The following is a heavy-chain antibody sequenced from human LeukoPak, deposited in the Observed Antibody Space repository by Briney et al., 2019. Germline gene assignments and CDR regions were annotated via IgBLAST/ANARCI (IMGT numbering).Heavy chain of an antibody. J-gene: IGHJ4*02. CDR1: GYTFTSYG. Sequence: ASVKVSCKASGYTFTSYGISWVRQAPGQGLEWMGWISAYNGNTNYAQKLQGRVTMTTDTSTSTAYMELSRLRSDDTAVYYCARDGRDHYDSSGYFDYWGQGTLVTVSS. CDR3: ARDGRDHYDSSGYFDY. CDR2: ISAYNGNT. V-gene: IGHV1-18*01. D-gene: IGHD3-22*01.